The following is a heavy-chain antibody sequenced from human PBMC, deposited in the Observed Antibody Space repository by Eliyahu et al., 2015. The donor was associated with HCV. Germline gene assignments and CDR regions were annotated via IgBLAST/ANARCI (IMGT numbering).Heavy chain of an antibody. J-gene: IGHJ4*02. CDR1: GFTFXXYW. CDR3: ARGLRYNWNDGAVDY. D-gene: IGHD1-1*01. Sequence: EVQLVESGGGLVQPGGSLRLSCAASGFTFXXYWMHWVRQAPGKGLVWVSRINSDGSSTSYADSVKGRFTISRDNAKNTLYLQMNSLRAEDTAVYYCARGLRYNWNDGAVDYWGQGTLVTVSS. V-gene: IGHV3-74*01. CDR2: INSDGSST.